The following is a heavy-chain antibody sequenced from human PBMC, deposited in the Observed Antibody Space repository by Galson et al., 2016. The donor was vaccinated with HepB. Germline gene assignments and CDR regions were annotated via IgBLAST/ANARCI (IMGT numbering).Heavy chain of an antibody. D-gene: IGHD3-10*01. CDR2: IYDGGLT. V-gene: IGHV3-53*01. J-gene: IGHJ5*02. Sequence: SLRLSCAASGFTVSDNYITWVRQAPGKGLEWVSIIYDGGLTYYADSVKGRFTISRDNSKNTVYLQMNSLTAEDKAIYYCARDRLRGVVGSFHPWGQGTLVTVSS. CDR1: GFTVSDNY. CDR3: ARDRLRGVVGSFHP.